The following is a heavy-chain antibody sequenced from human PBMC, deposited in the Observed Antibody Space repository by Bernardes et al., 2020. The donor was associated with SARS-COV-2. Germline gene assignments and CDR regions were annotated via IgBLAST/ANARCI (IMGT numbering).Heavy chain of an antibody. CDR3: ATDPASDSGPDY. Sequence: GGSLRLSCTASGITFGGQAMSWARQAPGKGLEWVSTINYSGSRTHYADSVKGRFTISRDNSRNTLSLQMNSLRAEDTPVYYCATDPASDSGPDYWGQGTLVTVSS. CDR2: INYSGSRT. CDR1: GITFGGQA. V-gene: IGHV3-23*01. J-gene: IGHJ4*02. D-gene: IGHD2-21*02.